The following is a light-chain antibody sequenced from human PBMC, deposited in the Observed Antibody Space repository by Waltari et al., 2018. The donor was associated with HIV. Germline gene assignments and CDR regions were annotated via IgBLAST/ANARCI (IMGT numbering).Light chain of an antibody. CDR1: TSNIGARYD. J-gene: IGLJ2*01. Sequence: QSMLTQPPSVSGAPGQRVPISFSGSTSNIGARYDVHWYQHIPGTAPKLLIYESTNRPSGVPDRFSASTSGTSASLAITGLQAEDEADYYCQSFDGVVNSSVFGGGTKLTVL. CDR3: QSFDGVVNSSV. V-gene: IGLV1-40*01. CDR2: EST.